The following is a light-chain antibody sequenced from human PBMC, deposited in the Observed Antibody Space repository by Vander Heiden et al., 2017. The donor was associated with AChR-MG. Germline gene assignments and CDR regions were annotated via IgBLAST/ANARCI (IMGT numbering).Light chain of an antibody. V-gene: IGKV3-20*01. CDR2: GAS. CDR1: QSVSSSY. CDR3: QQDGNSLT. Sequence: EIVLTRSPGTLSLSPGDRATLSCRASQSVSSSYLAWHQQKPGQAPRLLIYGASSRATGIPDRFSGSGSGTDFTLTISRLEPEDFAVFSCQQDGNSLTFGHGTKVDI. J-gene: IGKJ3*01.